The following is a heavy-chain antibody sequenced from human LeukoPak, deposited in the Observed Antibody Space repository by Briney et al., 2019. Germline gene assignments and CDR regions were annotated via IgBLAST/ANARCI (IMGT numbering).Heavy chain of an antibody. Sequence: GGSLRLSCAASGFTFSSYSMNWVRQAPGKGLEWVSSISSSSSYIYYADSVKGRFTISRDNAKNSLYLQMNSLRAEDTAVYYCARDTSTISYYYYGMDVWGQVTTVTVSS. D-gene: IGHD5-24*01. CDR1: GFTFSSYS. J-gene: IGHJ6*02. CDR3: ARDTSTISYYYYGMDV. V-gene: IGHV3-21*01. CDR2: ISSSSSYI.